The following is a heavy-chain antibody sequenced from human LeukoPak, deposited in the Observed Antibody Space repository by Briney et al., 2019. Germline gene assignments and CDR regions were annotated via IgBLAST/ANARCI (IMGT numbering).Heavy chain of an antibody. Sequence: SEKVSCKASGGTFSSYAISWVRQAPGQGLEWMGRIIPILGIANYAQKFQGRVTITADKSTSTAYMELSSLRSEDTAVYYCASGGGYSYGYPPYGMDVWGQGTTVTVSS. J-gene: IGHJ6*02. V-gene: IGHV1-69*04. CDR3: ASGGGYSYGYPPYGMDV. D-gene: IGHD5-18*01. CDR1: GGTFSSYA. CDR2: IIPILGIA.